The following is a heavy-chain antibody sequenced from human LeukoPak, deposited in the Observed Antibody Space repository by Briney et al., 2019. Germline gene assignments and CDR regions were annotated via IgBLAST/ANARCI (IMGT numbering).Heavy chain of an antibody. CDR1: GFTFSSYA. J-gene: IGHJ6*02. Sequence: GGSLRLSCAASGFTFSSYAMSWVRQAPGKGLEGVSAISGSGGSTYYADSVKGRFTISRDNSKNTLYLQMNSLRAEDTAVYYCAKDTLSIAVAGTIVGRDVWGQGTTVTVSS. V-gene: IGHV3-23*01. CDR2: ISGSGGST. CDR3: AKDTLSIAVAGTIVGRDV. D-gene: IGHD6-19*01.